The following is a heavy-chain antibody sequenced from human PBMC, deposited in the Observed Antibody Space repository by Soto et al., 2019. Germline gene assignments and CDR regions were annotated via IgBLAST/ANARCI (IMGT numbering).Heavy chain of an antibody. CDR3: AKDAVAYNGEWDWFDL. CDR1: GFTFKHFV. D-gene: IGHD3-10*01. V-gene: IGHV3-23*01. J-gene: IGHJ5*02. CDR2: IGGAGSSA. Sequence: EVQLLESGGGLVQPGGSLRLSCAASGFTFKHFVMSWVRQAPGKGMEWISAIGGAGSSANYADSVKGRFTVSRDDSKSTLYLQMSGLRVDDTALYYCAKDAVAYNGEWDWFDLWGQGTLVTVSS.